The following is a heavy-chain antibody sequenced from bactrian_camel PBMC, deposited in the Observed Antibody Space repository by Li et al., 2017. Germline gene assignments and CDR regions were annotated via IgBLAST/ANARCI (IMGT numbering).Heavy chain of an antibody. D-gene: IGHD6*01. CDR3: AADRRPRLASWYFYDKAAIGDFTY. V-gene: IGHV3S10*01. CDR2: IDSHGGT. J-gene: IGHJ4*01. CDR1: GYTYSSYC. Sequence: DVQLVESGGGSVQAGGSLRLSCAASGYTYSSYCMGWFRQAPGKEREGVAVIDSHGGTAYADSATGRFTISKDDATNTLYLQMNSLKPEDSGMYYCAADRRPRLASWYFYDKAAIGDFTYWGKGTQVTVSS.